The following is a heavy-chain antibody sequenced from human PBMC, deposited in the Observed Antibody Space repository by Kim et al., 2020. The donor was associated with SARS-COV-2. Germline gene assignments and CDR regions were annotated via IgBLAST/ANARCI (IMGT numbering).Heavy chain of an antibody. CDR2: IYTSGST. CDR1: GGSISSGSYY. V-gene: IGHV4-61*02. Sequence: SETLSLTCTVSGGSISSGSYYWSWIRQHAGKGLEWIGRIYTSGSTNYNPSLKSRVTISVDTSKNQFSLKLSSVTAADTAVYYCARDTAVAPLGFYYGMDVWGQGTTVTVSS. D-gene: IGHD6-19*01. CDR3: ARDTAVAPLGFYYGMDV. J-gene: IGHJ6*02.